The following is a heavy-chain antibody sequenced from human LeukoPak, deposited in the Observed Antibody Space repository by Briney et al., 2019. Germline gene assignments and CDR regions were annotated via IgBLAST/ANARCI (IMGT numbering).Heavy chain of an antibody. CDR3: ARDYYGSGSYGLFHH. CDR1: GFTFSSYA. CDR2: ISYDGSNK. J-gene: IGHJ1*01. V-gene: IGHV3-30-3*01. D-gene: IGHD3-10*01. Sequence: PGGSLRLSCAASGFTFSSYAMHWVRQAPGKGLEWVAVISYDGSNKYYADSVKGRFTISRDNSKTTLYLRMNSLRAEDTAVYYCARDYYGSGSYGLFHHWGQGTLVTVSS.